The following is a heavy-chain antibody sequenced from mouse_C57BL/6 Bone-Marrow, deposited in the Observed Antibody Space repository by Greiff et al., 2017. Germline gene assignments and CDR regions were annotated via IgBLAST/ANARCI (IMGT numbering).Heavy chain of an antibody. D-gene: IGHD1-1*01. Sequence: QVQLQQPGAELVMPGASVKLSCKASGYTFTSYWMHWVKQRPGQGLEWIGEIDPSDSYTNYNQKFKGKSTLTVDKSSSTAYMQLGSLTSEDSAVYYCARDGEMTSVVAKDYYAMDYWGQGTSVTVSS. V-gene: IGHV1-69*01. CDR2: IDPSDSYT. CDR1: GYTFTSYW. CDR3: ARDGEMTSVVAKDYYAMDY. J-gene: IGHJ4*01.